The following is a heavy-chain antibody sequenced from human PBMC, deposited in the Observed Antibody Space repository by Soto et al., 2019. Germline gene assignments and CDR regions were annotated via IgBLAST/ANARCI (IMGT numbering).Heavy chain of an antibody. J-gene: IGHJ6*02. CDR3: ARSDTDMAAPYYGMDV. CDR2: IIPVFGTT. Sequence: ASVKVSCKASGGLFSSYAISWVRQAPGQGLEWMGGIIPVFGTTYYAQKFQGRVTITADESTNTAYMELSSLRSEDTAMYYCARSDTDMAAPYYGMDVWGQGTTVTVSS. CDR1: GGLFSSYA. D-gene: IGHD5-18*01. V-gene: IGHV1-69*13.